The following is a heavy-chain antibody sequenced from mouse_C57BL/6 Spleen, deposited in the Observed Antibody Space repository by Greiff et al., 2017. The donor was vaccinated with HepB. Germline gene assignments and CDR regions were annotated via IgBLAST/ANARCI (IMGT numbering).Heavy chain of an antibody. Sequence: QVQLQQSGAELVKPGASVKLSCKASGYTFTSYWMHWVKQRPGQGLEWIGMIHPNSGSTNYNEKFKSKATLTVDKSSSTAYMQLSSLTSEDSAVYYCARSLFITTVVDGWYFDVWGTGTTVTVSS. CDR2: IHPNSGST. CDR1: GYTFTSYW. J-gene: IGHJ1*03. CDR3: ARSLFITTVVDGWYFDV. V-gene: IGHV1-64*01. D-gene: IGHD1-1*01.